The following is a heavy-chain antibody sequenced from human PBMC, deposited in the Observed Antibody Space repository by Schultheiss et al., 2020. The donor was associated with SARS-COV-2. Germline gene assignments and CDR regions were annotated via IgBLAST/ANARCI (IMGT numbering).Heavy chain of an antibody. Sequence: SETLSLTCAVYGGSFSGYYWSWIRQPPGKGLEWIGYIYYSGSTNYNPSLKSRVTISVDTSKNQFSLKLSSVTAADTAVYYCARNYDSSGYYPVAFDYWGQGTLVTVSS. CDR1: GGSFSGYY. J-gene: IGHJ4*02. CDR2: IYYSGST. D-gene: IGHD3-22*01. V-gene: IGHV4-59*01. CDR3: ARNYDSSGYYPVAFDY.